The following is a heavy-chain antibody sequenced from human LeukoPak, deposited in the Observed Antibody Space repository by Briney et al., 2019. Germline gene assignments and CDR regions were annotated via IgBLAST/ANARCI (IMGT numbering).Heavy chain of an antibody. CDR2: IWHDGSNE. CDR3: AKSSPIAAAGEVSDF. Sequence: GTSLRLSCAASGFTFSNYGMHWVRQAPGKGLEWVAVIWHDGSNEYYADSVRGRFTISRDNSKNTLYLQMSSLRAEDTAVYYCAKSSPIAAAGEVSDFWGQGTLVTVSS. J-gene: IGHJ4*02. CDR1: GFTFSNYG. V-gene: IGHV3-33*06. D-gene: IGHD6-13*01.